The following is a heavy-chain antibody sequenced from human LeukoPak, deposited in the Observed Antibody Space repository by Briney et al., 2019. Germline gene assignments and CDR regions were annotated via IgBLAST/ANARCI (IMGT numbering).Heavy chain of an antibody. D-gene: IGHD3-9*01. J-gene: IGHJ3*02. Sequence: ASETLSLTCTVSGGSISSYYWSWIRQPPGKGLEWIGYIYYSGSTNYNPSLKSRVTMSVDTSKNQFSLKLSSVTAADTAMYYCARDRKGVLRYFDWSPEGAFDIWGQGTMVTVSS. V-gene: IGHV4-59*12. CDR1: GGSISSYY. CDR3: ARDRKGVLRYFDWSPEGAFDI. CDR2: IYYSGST.